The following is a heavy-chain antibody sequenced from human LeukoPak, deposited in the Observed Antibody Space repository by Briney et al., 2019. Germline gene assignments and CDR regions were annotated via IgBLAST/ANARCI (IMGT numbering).Heavy chain of an antibody. CDR2: IKQDGSEK. V-gene: IGHV3-7*04. J-gene: IGHJ4*02. D-gene: IGHD2-2*01. CDR1: GFAVSGNS. CDR3: ATDLQPFDY. Sequence: GGSLRLSCAASGFAVSGNSMSWVRQAPGKGLEWVANIKQDGSEKYYVDSVKGRFTISRDNAKNSLYLQMNTLRAEDTAVYYCATDLQPFDYWGQGTLVTVSS.